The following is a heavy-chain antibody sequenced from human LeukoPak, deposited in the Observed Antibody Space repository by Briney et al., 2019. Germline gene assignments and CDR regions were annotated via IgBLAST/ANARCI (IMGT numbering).Heavy chain of an antibody. Sequence: PGGSLRLSCAASGSTFSSYDMHWVRQAPGKGLEWVSAIGTAGDTYYPGSVKGRFTISRENAKNSLYLQMNSLRAGDTAVYYCARGRFEYSSSTLTYYFDYWGQGTLVTVSS. J-gene: IGHJ4*02. CDR1: GSTFSSYD. CDR2: IGTAGDT. CDR3: ARGRFEYSSSTLTYYFDY. D-gene: IGHD6-6*01. V-gene: IGHV3-13*01.